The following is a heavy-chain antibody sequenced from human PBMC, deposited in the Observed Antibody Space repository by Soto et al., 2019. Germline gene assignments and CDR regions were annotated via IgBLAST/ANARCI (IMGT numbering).Heavy chain of an antibody. CDR1: GGTFSSYA. Sequence: QVQLVQSGAEVKKPGSSVKVSCKASGGTFSSYAISWVRQAPGQGLEWMGGIIPIFGTANYAQKFQGRVTITADESTSTAYMELSSLRSEDTAVYSCPRDILVVVVAANYYFFYGMDVWGQGTTVTVSS. CDR2: IIPIFGTA. CDR3: PRDILVVVVAANYYFFYGMDV. V-gene: IGHV1-69*01. D-gene: IGHD2-15*01. J-gene: IGHJ6*02.